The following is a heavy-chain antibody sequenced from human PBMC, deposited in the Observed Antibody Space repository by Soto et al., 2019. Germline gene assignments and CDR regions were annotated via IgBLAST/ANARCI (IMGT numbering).Heavy chain of an antibody. CDR1: GGSFSGYY. CDR3: ARVPGSGYYDSSGPRNYFDY. CDR2: INHSGST. D-gene: IGHD3-22*01. V-gene: IGHV4-34*01. Sequence: QVQLQQWGAGLLKPSETLSLTCAVYGGSFSGYYWSWIRQPPGKGLEWIGEINHSGSTNYNPSLTARVTIPVDTSKHLFSLTRSSVTAADTAVYYCARVPGSGYYDSSGPRNYFDYWGQGTLVTVSS. J-gene: IGHJ4*02.